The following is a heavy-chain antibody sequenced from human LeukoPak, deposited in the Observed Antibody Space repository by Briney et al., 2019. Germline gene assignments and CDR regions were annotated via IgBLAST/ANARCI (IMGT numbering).Heavy chain of an antibody. CDR3: ARVHYYGSGGFDY. D-gene: IGHD3-10*01. Sequence: LQGRVTMTTDTSTSTAYMELRSLISDDTAVYYCARVHYYGSGGFDYWGQGTPVTVSS. V-gene: IGHV1-18*01. J-gene: IGHJ4*02.